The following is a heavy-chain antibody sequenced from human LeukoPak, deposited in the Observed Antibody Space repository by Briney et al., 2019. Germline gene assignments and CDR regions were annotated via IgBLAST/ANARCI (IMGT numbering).Heavy chain of an antibody. J-gene: IGHJ5*02. Sequence: GASVKVSCKASGYTFTSYYMHWVRQAPGQGLEWMGIINPSGGSTSYAQKFQGRVTMTRDMSTSTVYMELSSLRSEDTAVYYCARDPSTHCSGGSCYSVLGSGWFDPWGQGTLVTVSS. CDR3: ARDPSTHCSGGSCYSVLGSGWFDP. CDR2: INPSGGST. V-gene: IGHV1-46*01. D-gene: IGHD2-15*01. CDR1: GYTFTSYY.